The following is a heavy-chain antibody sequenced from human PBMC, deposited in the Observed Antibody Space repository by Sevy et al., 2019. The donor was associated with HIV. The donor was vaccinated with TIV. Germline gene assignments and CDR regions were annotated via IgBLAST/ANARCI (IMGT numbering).Heavy chain of an antibody. D-gene: IGHD1-26*01. Sequence: QTLSLTCAISGDSVSSNSAAWNWIRQSPSRGLEWLGRTYYRSKWYNDYAVSVKSRITINPDTSKNQFSLQLNSVTPEETAVYYCARDRWELLHNYFDYWGQGTLVTVSS. V-gene: IGHV6-1*01. J-gene: IGHJ4*02. CDR3: ARDRWELLHNYFDY. CDR2: TYYRSKWYN. CDR1: GDSVSSNSAA.